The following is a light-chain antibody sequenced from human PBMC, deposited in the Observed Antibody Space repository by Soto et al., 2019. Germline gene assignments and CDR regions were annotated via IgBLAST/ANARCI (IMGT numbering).Light chain of an antibody. J-gene: IGLJ2*01. CDR3: GADHGSGSNFPHVV. CDR1: SGYSNYK. Sequence: QSVLTQPPSASASLGASVTLTCTLSSGYSNYKVDWYQQRPGKGPRFVMRVGTGGIVGSKGDGIPDRFSVLGSGLNRYLTTKNIQEEDESDYHCGADHGSGSNFPHVVFGGGTKLTVL. CDR2: VGTGGIVG. V-gene: IGLV9-49*01.